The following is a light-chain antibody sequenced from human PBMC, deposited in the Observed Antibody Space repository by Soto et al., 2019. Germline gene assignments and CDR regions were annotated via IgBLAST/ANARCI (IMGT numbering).Light chain of an antibody. Sequence: EKVLTKSPGTLSLSQGESATLSCRASQSVSSGYLAWYQQKPGKAPRLLIYGASSRATGIPERSSGSGSGTDFTLNISRLEPEDFAVYYCQQYGSSPPTWTFGQGTKVDIK. CDR2: GAS. CDR3: QQYGSSPPTWT. CDR1: QSVSSGY. V-gene: IGKV3-20*01. J-gene: IGKJ1*01.